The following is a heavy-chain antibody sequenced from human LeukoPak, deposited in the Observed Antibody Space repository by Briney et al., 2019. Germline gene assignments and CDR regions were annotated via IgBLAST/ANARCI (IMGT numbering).Heavy chain of an antibody. Sequence: SETLSLTCAVYGGSFSGYYWSWIRQPPGKGLEWIGYIYYSGSTNYNPSLKSRVTISVDTSKNQFSLKLSSVTAADTAVYYCARVFSSSWPSDAFDIWGQGTMVTVSS. CDR1: GGSFSGYY. D-gene: IGHD6-13*01. V-gene: IGHV4-59*01. J-gene: IGHJ3*02. CDR2: IYYSGST. CDR3: ARVFSSSWPSDAFDI.